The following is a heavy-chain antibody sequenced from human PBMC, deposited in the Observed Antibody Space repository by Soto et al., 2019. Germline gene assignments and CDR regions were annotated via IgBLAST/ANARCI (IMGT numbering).Heavy chain of an antibody. CDR3: ARGGTPIDD. CDR2: INAGNGNT. V-gene: IGHV1-3*01. CDR1: GYTFTSYA. Sequence: GASVKVSCKASGYTFTSYAMHWVRQAPGQRLEWMGWINAGNGNTNYAQNFQGRVTMTTDTSTSTAYMELRSLRSDDTAVYYCARGGTPIDDWGQGTLVTVSS. J-gene: IGHJ4*02. D-gene: IGHD3-16*01.